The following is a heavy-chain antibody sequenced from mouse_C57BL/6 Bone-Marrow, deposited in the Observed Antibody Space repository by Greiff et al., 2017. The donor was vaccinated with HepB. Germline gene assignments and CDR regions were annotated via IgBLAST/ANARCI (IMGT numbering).Heavy chain of an antibody. CDR1: GFTFSNSW. J-gene: IGHJ3*01. D-gene: IGHD1-1*01. V-gene: IGHV6-3*01. Sequence: EVQRVESGGGLVQPGGSMKLSCVASGFTFSNSWMNWVRQAPEKGLEWVAQIRLKSDNYATHYAESVKGRFTISRDDSKSSVYLQMNNLRAEDTGIYYCTGFYYYGSSSFAYWGQGTLVTVSA. CDR3: TGFYYYGSSSFAY. CDR2: IRLKSDNYAT.